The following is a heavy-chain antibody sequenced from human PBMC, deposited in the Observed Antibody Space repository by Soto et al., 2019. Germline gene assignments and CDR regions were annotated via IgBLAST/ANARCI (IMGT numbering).Heavy chain of an antibody. D-gene: IGHD5-18*01. CDR3: ARGGFGDTGVALDAYYTMDV. V-gene: IGHV4-4*02. J-gene: IGHJ6*02. CDR1: GVSIALSTW. Sequence: QVHLQESGPGLVTPSGTLSLPCAVSGVSIALSTWLSWVRKAPGKGLEWIGEIHHSGITTHNPSLKSRLSISVDKSNDQFSLRLFSGTAADPAVYYCARGGFGDTGVALDAYYTMDVWGQGIAVTVSS. CDR2: IHHSGIT.